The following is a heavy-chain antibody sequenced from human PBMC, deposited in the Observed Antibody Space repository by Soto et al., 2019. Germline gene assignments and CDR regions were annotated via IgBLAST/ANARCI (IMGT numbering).Heavy chain of an antibody. J-gene: IGHJ4*02. CDR2: IYYSGST. V-gene: IGHV4-59*01. CDR3: ARRWGGNFDY. CDR1: GGSISSYY. D-gene: IGHD3-16*01. Sequence: QVQLQESGPGLVKPSETLSLTCTVSGGSISSYYWSWIRQPPGKGLEWIGYIYYSGSTNYNPSLKSRVTISVDTHKNLFTLKLRSMSAEDTAVYYCARRWGGNFDYWGQGTLVTVSS.